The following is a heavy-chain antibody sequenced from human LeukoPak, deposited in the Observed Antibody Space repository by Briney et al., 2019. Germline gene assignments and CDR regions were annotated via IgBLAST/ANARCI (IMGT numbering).Heavy chain of an antibody. CDR1: GFTFSSYA. D-gene: IGHD4-17*01. V-gene: IGHV3-23*01. CDR2: LSGSGGST. Sequence: PGGSLRLSCAASGFTFSSYAMTWVRQAPGKGLEWVSTLSGSGGSTYYADSVKGRFTISRDNSKNTLSLQMNSLRAEDTAVYYCAKESTVTPGNVNWFDTWGQGTLVTVSS. CDR3: AKESTVTPGNVNWFDT. J-gene: IGHJ5*02.